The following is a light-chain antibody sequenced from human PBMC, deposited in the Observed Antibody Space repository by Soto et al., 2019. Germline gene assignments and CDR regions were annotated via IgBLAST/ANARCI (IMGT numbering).Light chain of an antibody. Sequence: ETVIPPSPATLSVSPGERATLSCRASQSVSIKLAWYQQKPGQAPRLLIYDTSTRATGIPARFSGSGSGTEFTLTISSLQSEDFAVYYCQQYNNWPPITFGQGTRLEIK. J-gene: IGKJ5*01. CDR2: DTS. V-gene: IGKV3-15*01. CDR3: QQYNNWPPIT. CDR1: QSVSIK.